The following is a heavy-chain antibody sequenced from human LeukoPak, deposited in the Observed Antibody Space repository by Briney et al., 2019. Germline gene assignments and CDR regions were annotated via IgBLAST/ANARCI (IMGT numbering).Heavy chain of an antibody. Sequence: ASVKVSCKASGYTFTGYAMHWVRQAPGQRLEWMGWINAGNGNTKYSQKFQGRVTITRDTSASTAYMELSSLRSEDTAVYYCARLTMVRGVIGWFDPWGQGTLVTVSS. CDR1: GYTFTGYA. CDR3: ARLTMVRGVIGWFDP. CDR2: INAGNGNT. D-gene: IGHD3-10*01. V-gene: IGHV1-3*01. J-gene: IGHJ5*02.